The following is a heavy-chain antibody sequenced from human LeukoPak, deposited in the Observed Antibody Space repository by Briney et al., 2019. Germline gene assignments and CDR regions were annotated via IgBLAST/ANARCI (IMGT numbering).Heavy chain of an antibody. CDR2: IYYSGSA. Sequence: SETLSLTCTVSGGSVISGGYYWSWIWQPPGKGLEWIGYIYYSGSATYNPSLKSRVTISVDTSKNKFSLKLSSVTAADTAVYYCARVPISTTARGYFDYWGQGTLVTVSS. V-gene: IGHV4-61*08. D-gene: IGHD4-17*01. CDR1: GGSVISGGYY. CDR3: ARVPISTTARGYFDY. J-gene: IGHJ4*02.